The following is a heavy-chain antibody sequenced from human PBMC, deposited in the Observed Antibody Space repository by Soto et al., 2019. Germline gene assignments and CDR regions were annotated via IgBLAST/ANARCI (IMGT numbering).Heavy chain of an antibody. Sequence: EVQVLESGGDLVQPGGSLRLSCAASGFTFGMYSMSWVRQAPGKGLEWVSGISGSGESTYYAYSVKGRFTISRDNSKNTLYLKMYSLRAEDTEVYYCSKSLGDRLNTFYFDYGCQGTRVTVSS. J-gene: IGHJ4*02. CDR1: GFTFGMYS. V-gene: IGHV3-23*01. D-gene: IGHD1-26*01. CDR2: ISGSGEST. CDR3: SKSLGDRLNTFYFDY.